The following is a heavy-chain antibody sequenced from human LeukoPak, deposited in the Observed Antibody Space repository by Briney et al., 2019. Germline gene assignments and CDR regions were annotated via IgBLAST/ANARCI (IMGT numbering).Heavy chain of an antibody. Sequence: ASVKVSCKASGYTFTGYYMHWVRQAPGQGLEWMGWINPNSGGTNYAQKFQGRVTMTRDTSISSAYMELSRLRSDDTAVYYCARDRFDGGTSCYNFDYWGQGTLVTVSS. D-gene: IGHD2-2*01. V-gene: IGHV1-2*02. J-gene: IGHJ4*02. CDR3: ARDRFDGGTSCYNFDY. CDR2: INPNSGGT. CDR1: GYTFTGYY.